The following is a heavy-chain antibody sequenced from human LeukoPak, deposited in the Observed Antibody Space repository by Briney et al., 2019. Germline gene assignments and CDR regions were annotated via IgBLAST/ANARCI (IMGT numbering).Heavy chain of an antibody. Sequence: GESLRLSCVVSGFTFSSFGMHWVRQAPGKGLEFVSAIAASWGNTYYTASAKGRFTISRDNSKNLLFLQMNSLRPEDTAVYYFAPHCRDASNDIRFLGGRGTRVSVSS. CDR1: GFTFSSFG. V-gene: IGHV3-64D*09. J-gene: IGHJ4*02. CDR3: APHCRDASNDIRFL. CDR2: IAASWGNT. D-gene: IGHD5-24*01.